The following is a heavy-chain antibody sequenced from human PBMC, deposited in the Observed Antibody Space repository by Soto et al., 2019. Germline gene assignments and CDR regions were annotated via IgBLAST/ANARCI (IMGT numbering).Heavy chain of an antibody. V-gene: IGHV3-23*01. CDR2: ISGSGGST. J-gene: IGHJ4*02. D-gene: IGHD5-18*01. CDR3: AKGVDTAMVNSGDYFDY. Sequence: EVQLLESGGGLVQPGGSLRLSCAASGFTFSSYAMSWVRQAPGKGLEWVSAISGSGGSTYYADSVKGRFTISRDNSKNTMYLQMNSLRAEDTAVYYCAKGVDTAMVNSGDYFDYWGQGTLVTVSS. CDR1: GFTFSSYA.